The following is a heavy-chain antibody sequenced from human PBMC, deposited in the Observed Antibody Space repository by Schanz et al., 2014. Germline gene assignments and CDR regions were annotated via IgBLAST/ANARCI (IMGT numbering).Heavy chain of an antibody. CDR1: GGSSSDCY. Sequence: QVQLQQWGAGLLKASETLSLTCAVYGGSSSDCYWSWIRQPPGKGLEWIGEINHSGGTNYNPSLKSRVTMSVDPSKTLFSLILTSVTAADTAVYYCELITLDRGVRTLYWGQGTLVFVSS. D-gene: IGHD3-10*01. J-gene: IGHJ4*02. CDR3: ELITLDRGVRTLY. V-gene: IGHV4-34*01. CDR2: INHSGGT.